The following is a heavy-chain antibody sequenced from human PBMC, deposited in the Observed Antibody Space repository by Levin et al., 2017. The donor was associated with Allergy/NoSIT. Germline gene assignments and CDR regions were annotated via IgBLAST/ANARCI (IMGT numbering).Heavy chain of an antibody. CDR3: ARGVDIVVVPAAIVGHYYYYYYMDG. CDR1: GYTFTSYD. V-gene: IGHV1-8*01. J-gene: IGHJ6*03. CDR2: MNPNSGNT. D-gene: IGHD2-2*01. Sequence: GESLKISCKASGYTFTSYDINWVRQATGQGLEWMGWMNPNSGNTGYAQKFQGRVTMTRNTSISTAYMELSSLRSEDTAVYYCARGVDIVVVPAAIVGHYYYYYYMDGWGKGTTVTVSS.